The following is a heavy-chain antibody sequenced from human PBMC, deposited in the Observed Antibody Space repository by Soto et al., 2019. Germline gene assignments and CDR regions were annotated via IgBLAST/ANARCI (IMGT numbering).Heavy chain of an antibody. CDR2: ITTTGDTS. J-gene: IGHJ4*02. D-gene: IGHD5-12*01. CDR1: GFTFSDFA. V-gene: IGHV3-23*01. CDR3: AKVPEYRDGSSFYYFDS. Sequence: PGGSLRLSCAASGFTFSDFAMNWVRQTPGKRLEWVSIITTTGDTSYYADSVKGRFTISRDNSKNVLYLQMNNLRVDDTAIYYCAKVPEYRDGSSFYYFDSWGQGALVTV.